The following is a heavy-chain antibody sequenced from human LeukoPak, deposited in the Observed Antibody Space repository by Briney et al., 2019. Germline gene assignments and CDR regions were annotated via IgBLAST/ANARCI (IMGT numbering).Heavy chain of an antibody. CDR3: AGGQSLGSYNWFDP. Sequence: SETLSLTCAVYGGSFSGYYWSWIRRPPGKGLEWIGEINHSGSTNYNPSLKGRVTISLDTSKNQFSLKLSSVTAADTAVYYCAGGQSLGSYNWFDPWGQGTLVTVSS. CDR2: INHSGST. V-gene: IGHV4-34*01. D-gene: IGHD6-19*01. CDR1: GGSFSGYY. J-gene: IGHJ5*02.